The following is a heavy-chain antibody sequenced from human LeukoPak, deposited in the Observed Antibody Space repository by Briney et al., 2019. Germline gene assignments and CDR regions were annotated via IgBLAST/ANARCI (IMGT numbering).Heavy chain of an antibody. D-gene: IGHD2/OR15-2a*01. J-gene: IGHJ4*02. Sequence: GGSLRLSCAASGFTFSSYSMNWVRQAPGDGLEWVSYISSSSSTIYYADSVKGRFTISRDNAKNSLYLQMNSLRAEDTSVYYCARRVGTTAFDYWGQGTLVTVSS. CDR1: GFTFSSYS. CDR3: ARRVGTTAFDY. CDR2: ISSSSSTI. V-gene: IGHV3-48*01.